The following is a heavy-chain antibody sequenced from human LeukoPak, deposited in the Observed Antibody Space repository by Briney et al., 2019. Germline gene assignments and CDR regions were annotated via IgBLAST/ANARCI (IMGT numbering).Heavy chain of an antibody. CDR3: AGRGYSGWSYYYYYMDV. V-gene: IGHV1-69*05. CDR1: GGTFSSYA. Sequence: SVKVSCKASGGTFSSYAISWLRQAPGQGLEWMGGIIPIFGTANYAQKFQGRVTITTDESTSTAYMELSSLRSEDTAVYYCAGRGYSGWSYYYYYMDVWGKGTTVTVSS. CDR2: IIPIFGTA. J-gene: IGHJ6*03. D-gene: IGHD6-19*01.